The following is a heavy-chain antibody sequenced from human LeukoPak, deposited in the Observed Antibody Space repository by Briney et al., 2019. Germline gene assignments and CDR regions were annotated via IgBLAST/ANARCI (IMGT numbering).Heavy chain of an antibody. CDR1: GFTFSNYG. D-gene: IGHD4-17*01. CDR2: MSYDGTHK. Sequence: GGSLRLSCAASGFTFSNYGLHWVRQAPGKGLEWVAFMSYDGTHKYYADSARGRFTISRDNSKNTLFLQMNSLRTEDTAVYYCAKDFGYGDCFDYWGQGTVVTVSS. J-gene: IGHJ4*02. CDR3: AKDFGYGDCFDY. V-gene: IGHV3-30*18.